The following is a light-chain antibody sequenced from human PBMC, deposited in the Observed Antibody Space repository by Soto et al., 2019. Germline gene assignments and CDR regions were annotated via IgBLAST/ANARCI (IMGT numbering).Light chain of an antibody. CDR3: CSYVGSGPYV. V-gene: IGLV2-23*01. J-gene: IGLJ1*01. CDR2: EAA. Sequence: QSVLAQPASLSWSPVRSITISCTGISSDIVSYKLVSWYQLHKGKAPKLIIYEAARRTSGVSNRFSGAKSGNTAALTISGLQAEDEADYYCCSYVGSGPYVFGTGTKV. CDR1: SSDIVSYKL.